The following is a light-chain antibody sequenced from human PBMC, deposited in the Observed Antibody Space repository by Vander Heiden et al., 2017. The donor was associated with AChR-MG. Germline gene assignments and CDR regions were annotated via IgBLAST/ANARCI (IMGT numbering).Light chain of an antibody. CDR3: QVWDSSSDHWV. CDR2: DDS. J-gene: IGLJ3*02. CDR1: KIGSKS. V-gene: IGLV3-21*03. Sequence: SYVLTQPPSASVAAGKTARITCEGNKIGSKSGHWYQQKPGRTPVLVVYDDSDRPSEIPERFSGSNSGNTATLTISRVEAGDEAGYYCQVWDSSSDHWVFGGGTKLTVL.